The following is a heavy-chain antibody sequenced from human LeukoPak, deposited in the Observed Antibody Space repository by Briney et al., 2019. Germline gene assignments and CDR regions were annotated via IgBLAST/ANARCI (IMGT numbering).Heavy chain of an antibody. D-gene: IGHD4-17*01. CDR1: GYTFTGHY. V-gene: IGHV1-2*06. CDR2: INPNSGGT. J-gene: IGHJ4*02. Sequence: ASVKVSCKTSGYTFTGHYMHWVRQTPGQVLEWMGRINPNSGGTHFAQKFQGRVTMTMDTSISTVYMELTSLKSDDTAMYYCTRALPPTVTTSRFDFWGQGTQVTVSS. CDR3: TRALPPTVTTSRFDF.